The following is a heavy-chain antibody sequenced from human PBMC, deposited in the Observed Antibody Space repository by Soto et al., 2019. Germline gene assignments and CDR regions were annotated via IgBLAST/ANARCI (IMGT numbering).Heavy chain of an antibody. CDR3: ARDTYYDSSGPYGFDY. CDR1: GYTFTSYG. J-gene: IGHJ4*02. D-gene: IGHD3-22*01. CDR2: ISAYNGNT. V-gene: IGHV1-18*04. Sequence: ASVKVSCKASGYTFTSYGISWVRQAPGQGLEWMGWISAYNGNTNYAQKLQGRVTMTTDTSTSTAYMELRSLRSDDTAVYYCARDTYYDSSGPYGFDYWGQGTLVTVSS.